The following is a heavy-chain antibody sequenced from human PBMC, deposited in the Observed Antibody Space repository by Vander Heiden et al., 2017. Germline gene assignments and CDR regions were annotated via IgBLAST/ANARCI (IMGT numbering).Heavy chain of an antibody. Sequence: EVQLVPSGAEVTKPGEPLKLPWKGSGYSFTSYCTGWVRQMPGTGLGWKGIIYPGDSDARYSPSVQGQVTIAADKAISTAYLQWSSLKAADTAMYYCARCMVRGVADYWGQGTLVTVSS. D-gene: IGHD3-10*01. J-gene: IGHJ4*02. CDR1: GYSFTSYC. V-gene: IGHV5-51*03. CDR2: IYPGDSDA. CDR3: ARCMVRGVADY.